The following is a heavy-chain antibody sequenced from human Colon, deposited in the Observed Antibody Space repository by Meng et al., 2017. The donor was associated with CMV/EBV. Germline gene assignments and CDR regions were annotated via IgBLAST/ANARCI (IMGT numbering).Heavy chain of an antibody. Sequence: GESLKISCAASGFTVSSNYMSWVRQAPGKGLEWVSAISGSGGSTYYADSVKGRFTISRDNSKNTLYLQMNSLRAEDTAVYYCAKCEWLSSHWFDPWGQGTLVTVSS. D-gene: IGHD3-3*01. CDR2: ISGSGGST. J-gene: IGHJ5*02. V-gene: IGHV3-23*01. CDR3: AKCEWLSSHWFDP. CDR1: GFTVSSNY.